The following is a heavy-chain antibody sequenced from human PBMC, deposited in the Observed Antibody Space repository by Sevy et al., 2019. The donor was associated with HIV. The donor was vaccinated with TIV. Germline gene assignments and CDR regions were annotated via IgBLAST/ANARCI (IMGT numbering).Heavy chain of an antibody. CDR2: LSGSGGST. J-gene: IGHJ5*02. CDR1: GFTFSSYA. Sequence: GGSLRLSCAASGFTFSSYAMSWVRQAPGKGLEWVSALSGSGGSTYYADSVKGRFTISRDNSKNTRYLQMNSLRAEDTAVYYCAKDHPTVTTGVRPNRFDPWGQGTLVTVSS. V-gene: IGHV3-23*01. CDR3: AKDHPTVTTGVRPNRFDP. D-gene: IGHD4-4*01.